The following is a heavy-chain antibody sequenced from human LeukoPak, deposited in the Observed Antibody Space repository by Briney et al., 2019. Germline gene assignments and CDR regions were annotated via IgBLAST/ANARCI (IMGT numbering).Heavy chain of an antibody. CDR2: MNPNSGNT. Sequence: ASVKVSCKASGYTFTSYDINWVRQATGQGLEWMGWMNPNSGNTGYAQKFQGRVTMTRNTSISTAYMELSSLRSEDTVVYYCARVYRLGIAASGYWGQGTLVTVSS. D-gene: IGHD6-25*01. CDR1: GYTFTSYD. CDR3: ARVYRLGIAASGY. J-gene: IGHJ4*02. V-gene: IGHV1-8*01.